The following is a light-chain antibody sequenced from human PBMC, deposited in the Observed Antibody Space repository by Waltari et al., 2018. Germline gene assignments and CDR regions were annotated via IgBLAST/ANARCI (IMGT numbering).Light chain of an antibody. CDR3: SSCSYTPTTTVV. Sequence: QSALTQPASVSGSPGQSITISCTGTFSAVVGSHYVSWFQHHPGKAPKLIIYEVTVRPSGVSNRFSGSKSGDTASLTISGLQAEDEADYYCSSCSYTPTTTVVFGTGTRVTVL. CDR1: FSAVVGSHY. CDR2: EVT. V-gene: IGLV2-14*01. J-gene: IGLJ1*01.